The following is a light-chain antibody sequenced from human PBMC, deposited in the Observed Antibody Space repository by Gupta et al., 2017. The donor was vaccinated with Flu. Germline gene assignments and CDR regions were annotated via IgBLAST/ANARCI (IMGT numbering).Light chain of an antibody. CDR3: CSYAGSYTWV. J-gene: IGLJ3*02. CDR2: DVS. V-gene: IGLV2-11*01. Sequence: TSSDVGGYNYVSWYQQHPGKAPKLMIYDVSKRPSGLPDRFSGSKSGNTASLTISGLQAEDEADYYCCSYAGSYTWVFDGGTKLTVL. CDR1: SSDVGGYNY.